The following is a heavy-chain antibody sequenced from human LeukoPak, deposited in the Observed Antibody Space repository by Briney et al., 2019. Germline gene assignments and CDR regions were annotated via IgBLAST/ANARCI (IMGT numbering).Heavy chain of an antibody. J-gene: IGHJ4*02. V-gene: IGHV4-39*01. CDR2: IYYSGST. CDR3: ARHRDGYNLDY. CDR1: GGSISSSSYY. D-gene: IGHD5-24*01. Sequence: SATLSLTCTVSGGSISSSSYYWGWIRPPPGKGLEWIGSIYYSGSTYYNPSLKSRVTISVDTSKNQFSLKLSSVTAADTAVHYCARHRDGYNLDYWGQGTLVTVSS.